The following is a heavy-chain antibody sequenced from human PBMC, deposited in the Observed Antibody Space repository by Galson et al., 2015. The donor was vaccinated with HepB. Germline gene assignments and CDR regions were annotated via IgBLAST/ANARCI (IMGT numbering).Heavy chain of an antibody. CDR1: GFTFKNYA. V-gene: IGHV3-23*01. CDR2: ISSGGVAT. D-gene: IGHD1-14*01. CDR3: AKSFQTGSKAFGY. Sequence: SLRLSCAASGFTFKNYAMSLVRQAPGKGLEWVSTISSGGVATHYADSVKGRFTISRDNFKDTLYLRMNSLKVEDTAVYFCAKSFQTGSKAFGYWGQGTLVSVPS. J-gene: IGHJ4*02.